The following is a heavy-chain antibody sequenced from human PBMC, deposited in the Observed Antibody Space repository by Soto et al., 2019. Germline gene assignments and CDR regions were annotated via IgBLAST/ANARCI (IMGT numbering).Heavy chain of an antibody. CDR3: ARACAGTGAYWYFGL. CDR1: GDSISSYY. Sequence: QVQLQESGPGLVKPSETLSLTCAVSGDSISSYYWTWIRQPPGKGLEWIGYIYHSGSTHYSPSLKSRLTISIDTSRNQFSLSLASVTAADTAVYYCARACAGTGAYWYFGLWGRGTLVTVSS. D-gene: IGHD2-8*02. J-gene: IGHJ2*01. CDR2: IYHSGST. V-gene: IGHV4-59*01.